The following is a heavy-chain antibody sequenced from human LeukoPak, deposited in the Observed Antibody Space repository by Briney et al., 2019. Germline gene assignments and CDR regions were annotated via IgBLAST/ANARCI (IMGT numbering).Heavy chain of an antibody. CDR1: GFTFSGSA. CDR3: AKEGTASKPSDLDH. D-gene: IGHD1/OR15-1a*01. J-gene: IGHJ4*02. CDR2: IRSKANSYAT. Sequence: GGSLKLSCAASGFTFSGSAMHWVRQASGKGLEWVGRIRSKANSYATAYAASVKGRFTISRDDSKSTAYLQMNSLTSEDTAVYYCAKEGTASKPSDLDHWGQGILVTVSS. V-gene: IGHV3-73*01.